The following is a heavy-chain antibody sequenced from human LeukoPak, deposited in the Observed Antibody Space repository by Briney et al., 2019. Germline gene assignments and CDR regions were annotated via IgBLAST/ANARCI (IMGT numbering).Heavy chain of an antibody. CDR2: IYHSGST. J-gene: IGHJ4*02. Sequence: PSETLSLTCAVSGGSISSSNWWSWVRQPPGKGLEWIGEIYHSGSTNYNPSLKSRVTISVDKPNNQFSLKLSSVTAADTAVYYCARRGSAAALGYWGQGTLVTVSS. CDR3: ARRGSAAALGY. D-gene: IGHD6-13*01. V-gene: IGHV4-4*02. CDR1: GGSISSSNW.